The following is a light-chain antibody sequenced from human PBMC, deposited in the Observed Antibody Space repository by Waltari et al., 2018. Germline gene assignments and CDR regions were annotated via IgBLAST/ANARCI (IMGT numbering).Light chain of an antibody. CDR3: QVWDVNIYDFV. V-gene: IGLV3-21*02. CDR1: NIGRKR. CDR2: RDT. Sequence: SYVLTQPPSMSVAPGQTATIVCGGENIGRKRVQGYQQKPGQAHVLVVYRDTDRPSGIAERFSGSNSGNTATLSIGRVEAGDEATYYCQVWDVNIYDFVFGTGTTVTVL. J-gene: IGLJ1*01.